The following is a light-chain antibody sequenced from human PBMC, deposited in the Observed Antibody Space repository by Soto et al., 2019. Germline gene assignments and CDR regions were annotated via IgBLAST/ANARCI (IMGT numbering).Light chain of an antibody. CDR2: DAS. CDR3: QQRSNWRLT. CDR1: QTVSTNY. Sequence: IVLTQSPGTLSFPPPERATLSCRPSQTVSTNYLAWYQQKPGQAPRLLIYDASNRATGIPARFSGSGSGTDFTLTISSLEPEDFAVYYCQQRSNWRLTFGGGTKVDI. V-gene: IGKV3D-20*02. J-gene: IGKJ4*01.